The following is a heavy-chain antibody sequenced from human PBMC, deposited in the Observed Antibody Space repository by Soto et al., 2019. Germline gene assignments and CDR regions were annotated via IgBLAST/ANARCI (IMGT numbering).Heavy chain of an antibody. D-gene: IGHD3-10*01. CDR1: GGTFSSYA. CDR2: IIRIFGTP. Sequence: QVQLVQSGAEVKKPGSSVKVSCKASGGTFSSYAINWVRQAPGQGLEWMGGIIRIFGTPDYAQRFQGRVTITADESTSTAYMELSSLRSEDTAVYYCARQGSNKYYYFGMDVWGQGTTVTVSS. J-gene: IGHJ6*02. V-gene: IGHV1-69*12. CDR3: ARQGSNKYYYFGMDV.